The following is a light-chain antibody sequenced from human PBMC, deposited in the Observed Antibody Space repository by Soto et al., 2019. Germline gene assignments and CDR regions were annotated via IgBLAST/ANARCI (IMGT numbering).Light chain of an antibody. J-gene: IGLJ1*01. Sequence: QSVLTQPPSVSGAPGQRVTISCTGSSSNIGAGYDVHWYQRLPGTAPKLLIFGSSNRPSGVPDRFSGSKSGTSASLAITGLRAEDEADYYCQSYDNSLSGNYVFGTGTKVTVL. V-gene: IGLV1-40*01. CDR2: GSS. CDR3: QSYDNSLSGNYV. CDR1: SSNIGAGYD.